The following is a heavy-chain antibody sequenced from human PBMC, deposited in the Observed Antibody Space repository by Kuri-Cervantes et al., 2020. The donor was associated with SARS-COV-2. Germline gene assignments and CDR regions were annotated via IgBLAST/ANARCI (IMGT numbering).Heavy chain of an antibody. CDR3: ARGIAARRGYYYYGMDV. CDR2: IWYDGSNK. D-gene: IGHD6-6*01. V-gene: IGHV3-33*01. J-gene: IGHJ6*02. Sequence: GGSLRLSCAASGFTFSSYGMHWVRQAPGKGLEWVAVIWYDGSNKYYADSVKGRFTISRDNSKNTPYLQMNSLRAEDTAVYYCARGIAARRGYYYYGMDVWGQGTTVTVSS. CDR1: GFTFSSYG.